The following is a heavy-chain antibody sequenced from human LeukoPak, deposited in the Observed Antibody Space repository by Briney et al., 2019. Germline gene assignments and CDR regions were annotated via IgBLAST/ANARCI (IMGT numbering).Heavy chain of an antibody. D-gene: IGHD2-2*01. J-gene: IGHJ6*03. Sequence: GGSLRLSCAASGFTFSSYSMNWVRQAPGKGLEWVSYISSTSTIYYADSVKGRFTISRGNAKNSLYLQMNSLRAEDTAVYYCAGNGWGKPHCSSTSCYNDANDYYYYYMDVWGKGTTVTVSS. CDR2: ISSTSTI. CDR3: AGNGWGKPHCSSTSCYNDANDYYYYYMDV. V-gene: IGHV3-48*01. CDR1: GFTFSSYS.